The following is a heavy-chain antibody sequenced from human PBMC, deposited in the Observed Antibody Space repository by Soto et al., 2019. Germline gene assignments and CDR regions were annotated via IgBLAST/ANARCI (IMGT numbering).Heavy chain of an antibody. V-gene: IGHV7-4-1*01. CDR1: GYTFTSYT. Sequence: ASVKVSCKASGYTFTSYTMHWVRQAPGQGLEWMGWINTNTGNPTYAQGFTGRFVFSLDTSVSTAYLQICSLKAEDTAVYYCARDPKYNWNDGSLDVWGQGTTVTV. D-gene: IGHD1-1*01. CDR3: ARDPKYNWNDGSLDV. J-gene: IGHJ6*02. CDR2: INTNTGNP.